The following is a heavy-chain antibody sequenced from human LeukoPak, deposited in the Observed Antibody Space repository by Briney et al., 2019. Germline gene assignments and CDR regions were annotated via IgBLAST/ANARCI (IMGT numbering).Heavy chain of an antibody. CDR3: AKGGSSGWYY. CDR1: GFTFSSYA. Sequence: PGGSLRLSCAASGFTFSSYAMHWVRQAPGKGLEWVAVISYDGSNKYYADSVKGRFTISRDNSKNTLYLQMNSLRAEDTAVYYCAKGGSSGWYYWGQGTLVTVSS. D-gene: IGHD6-19*01. CDR2: ISYDGSNK. J-gene: IGHJ4*02. V-gene: IGHV3-30-3*01.